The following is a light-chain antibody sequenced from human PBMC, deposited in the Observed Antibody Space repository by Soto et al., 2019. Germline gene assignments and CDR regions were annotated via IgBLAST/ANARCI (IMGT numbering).Light chain of an antibody. CDR2: DAS. V-gene: IGKV3-11*01. CDR3: QQRSNWRGT. J-gene: IGKJ4*01. Sequence: EIVLTQSPATLSLSPGERATLSCRASQSVSKYLAWYQQKPGQAPRLLIYDASNRATGIPARFSGSGSGTDFTLTISSLEPEDVAVYYCQQRSNWRGTFGGGTKVEIK. CDR1: QSVSKY.